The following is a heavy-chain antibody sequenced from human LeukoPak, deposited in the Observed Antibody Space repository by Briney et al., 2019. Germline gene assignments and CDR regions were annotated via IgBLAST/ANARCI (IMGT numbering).Heavy chain of an antibody. CDR2: ISWDGTT. J-gene: IGHJ4*02. D-gene: IGHD3-22*01. Sequence: GGSLRLSCAASGLIFEDYTMHWVRQAPGKTLEWVSLISWDGTTYYRDSVKGRFTISRDNSKNSLYMQMDTLTSEDTAFYYCVKDLSYESSGYVFDYWGQGTLVTASS. V-gene: IGHV3-43*01. CDR3: VKDLSYESSGYVFDY. CDR1: GLIFEDYT.